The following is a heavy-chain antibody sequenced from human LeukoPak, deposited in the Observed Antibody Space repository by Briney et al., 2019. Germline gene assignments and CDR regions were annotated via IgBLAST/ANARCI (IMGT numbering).Heavy chain of an antibody. D-gene: IGHD1-14*01. V-gene: IGHV3-30-3*01. J-gene: IGHJ3*02. CDR3: ARESEAFDI. Sequence: GGSLRLSCAASGSTFSSYAMHRVRQAPGKGLEWVAVISYDGSNKYYADSVKGRFTISRDNSKDTLYLQMDSLRAEDTAVYYCARESEAFDIWGQGTMVTVSS. CDR1: GSTFSSYA. CDR2: ISYDGSNK.